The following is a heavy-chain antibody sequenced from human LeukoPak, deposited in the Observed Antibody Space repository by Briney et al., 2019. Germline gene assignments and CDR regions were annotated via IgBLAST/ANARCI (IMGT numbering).Heavy chain of an antibody. D-gene: IGHD4-17*01. CDR1: GYTFTSYG. Sequence: GASVKVSCEASGYTFTSYGISWVRQAPGQGLEWMGWISAYNGNTNYARKLQGRVTMTTDTSTSTAYMELRSLRSDDTAVYYCAREDAVTTDFDYWGQGTLVTVSS. CDR3: AREDAVTTDFDY. V-gene: IGHV1-18*01. CDR2: ISAYNGNT. J-gene: IGHJ4*02.